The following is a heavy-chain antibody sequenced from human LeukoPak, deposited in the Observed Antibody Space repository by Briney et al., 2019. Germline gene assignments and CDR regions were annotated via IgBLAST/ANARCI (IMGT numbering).Heavy chain of an antibody. V-gene: IGHV3-7*01. D-gene: IGHD1-26*01. CDR3: ARVGTWELQRVFDY. Sequence: GGSLRLSCAASGFTFTDYWMTWVRQVPGKGLEWVANIHKAGTESYYVDSVKGRFAISRDNAKNSLYLQLSSLRVDDTAVYYCARVGTWELQRVFDYWGKGTLVTVSS. CDR2: IHKAGTES. J-gene: IGHJ4*02. CDR1: GFTFTDYW.